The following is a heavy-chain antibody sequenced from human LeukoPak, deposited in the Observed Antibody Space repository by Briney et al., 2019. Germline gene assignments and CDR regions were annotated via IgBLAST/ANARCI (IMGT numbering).Heavy chain of an antibody. Sequence: SETLSLTCSVSGASVSDGNYYWSWIRQPPGKGLEWIGYMFYSESTKYNPSLKSRVTISVDKSKNQFSLKLSSVTAADTAVYYCAREARLGSGSYYLFDYWGQGTLVTVSS. J-gene: IGHJ4*02. CDR3: AREARLGSGSYYLFDY. D-gene: IGHD3-10*01. CDR2: MFYSEST. CDR1: GASVSDGNYY. V-gene: IGHV4-61*01.